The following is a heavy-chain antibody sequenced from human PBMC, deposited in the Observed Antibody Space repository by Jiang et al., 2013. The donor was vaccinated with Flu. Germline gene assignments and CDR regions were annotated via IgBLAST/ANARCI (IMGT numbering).Heavy chain of an antibody. J-gene: IGHJ5*02. D-gene: IGHD2-2*01. CDR2: INTNSGNP. CDR3: AREEDRTSGRIFP. V-gene: IGHV7-4-1*02. Sequence: RQAPGQGLEWMGWINTNSGNPTYAQGFTGRFVFSLDTSVSTAYLQISSLKAEDTAMYYCAREEDRTSGRIFPWGQGTLVTVSS.